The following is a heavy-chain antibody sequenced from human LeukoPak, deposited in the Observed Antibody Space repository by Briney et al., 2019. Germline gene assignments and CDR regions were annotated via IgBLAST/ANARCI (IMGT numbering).Heavy chain of an antibody. J-gene: IGHJ6*03. Sequence: SSVKVSCKASGGTFSSYAISWVRQAPGQGLEWMGGIIPIFGTANYAQKFQGRVTITTDESTSTAYMELSSLRSEDTAVYYCARVGAVITPYYYYYYYMDVWGKRTTVTVSS. D-gene: IGHD3-22*01. CDR2: IIPIFGTA. CDR3: ARVGAVITPYYYYYYYMDV. CDR1: GGTFSSYA. V-gene: IGHV1-69*05.